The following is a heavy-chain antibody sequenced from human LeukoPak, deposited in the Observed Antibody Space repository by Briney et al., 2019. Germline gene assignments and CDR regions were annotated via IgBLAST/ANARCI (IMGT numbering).Heavy chain of an antibody. V-gene: IGHV3-23*01. CDR3: AKSQPYYHFWSRYYLY. J-gene: IGHJ4*02. CDR1: GFTLRSYA. CDR2: ISGRGGST. D-gene: IGHD3-3*01. Sequence: PGGSLRLSCAASGFTLRSYAVSWVRQARGKGLEGVSAISGRGGSTYYADSVKGRFTISRHNSKNTLYLQMNSLRAEDTAVYYCAKSQPYYHFWSRYYLYWGQGTLLTVSP.